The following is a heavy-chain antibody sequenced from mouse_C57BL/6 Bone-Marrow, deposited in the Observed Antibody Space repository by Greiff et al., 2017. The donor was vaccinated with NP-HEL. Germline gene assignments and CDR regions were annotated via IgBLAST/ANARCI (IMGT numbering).Heavy chain of an antibody. Sequence: EVMLVESGGGLVQPGGSMKLSCAASGFTFSDSWMDWVRQSPEKGLEWVAEIRNKANNHATYYAESVKGRFTISRDESKMSGNLQMNSLRAEDAGIYGGTRSTMITTDYFDYWGQGTTLTVSS. V-gene: IGHV6-6*01. CDR2: IRNKANNHAT. CDR1: GFTFSDSW. D-gene: IGHD2-4*01. CDR3: TRSTMITTDYFDY. J-gene: IGHJ2*01.